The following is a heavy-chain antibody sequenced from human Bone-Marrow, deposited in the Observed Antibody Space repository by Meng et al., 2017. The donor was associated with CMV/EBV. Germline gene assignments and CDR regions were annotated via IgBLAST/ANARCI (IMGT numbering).Heavy chain of an antibody. Sequence: GGSLRLSCAASGFTFSSYGMHWVRQAPGKGMEWVAFIRYDGSNKYYADSVKGRFTISRDNSKNTLYLQMNSLRAEDTAVYYCAKSGQLKAGDYFDYWGQGTLVTVSS. CDR1: GFTFSSYG. D-gene: IGHD5-18*01. CDR3: AKSGQLKAGDYFDY. CDR2: IRYDGSNK. J-gene: IGHJ4*02. V-gene: IGHV3-30*02.